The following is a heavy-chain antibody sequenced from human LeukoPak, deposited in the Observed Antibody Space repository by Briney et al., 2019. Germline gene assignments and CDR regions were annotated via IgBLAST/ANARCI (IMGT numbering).Heavy chain of an antibody. CDR3: AKDRSSSQYYYMDV. J-gene: IGHJ6*03. V-gene: IGHV3-33*06. D-gene: IGHD6-13*01. CDR1: GFTFSSYG. Sequence: QPGRSLRLSCAASGFTFSSYGRHWVRQAPGKGLEWVAVIWYDGSNKYYADSVKGRFTISRDNSKNTLYLQVNSLRAEDTAVYYCAKDRSSSQYYYMDVWGKGTTVTVSS. CDR2: IWYDGSNK.